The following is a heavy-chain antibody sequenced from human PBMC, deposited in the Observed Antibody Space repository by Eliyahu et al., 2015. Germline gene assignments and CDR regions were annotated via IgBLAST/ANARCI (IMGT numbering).Heavy chain of an antibody. CDR1: GYTFTGYY. V-gene: IGHV1-2*02. J-gene: IGHJ4*02. Sequence: QVQLVQSGAELKKPGASVKVSCKASGYTFTGYYIHWVRQAPGQGLEWMGWINPNSDDTNYAQKFQGRVSMTRDTSISTAYMELSRLRSDDTAIYYCARVGFIVQYFFDYWGQGTLVTVSS. CDR2: INPNSDDT. CDR3: ARVGFIVQYFFDY. D-gene: IGHD2/OR15-2a*01.